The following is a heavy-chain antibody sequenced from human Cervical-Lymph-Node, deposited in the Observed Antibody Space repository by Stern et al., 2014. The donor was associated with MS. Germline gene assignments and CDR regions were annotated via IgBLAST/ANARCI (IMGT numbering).Heavy chain of an antibody. V-gene: IGHV4-34*01. J-gene: IGHJ5*01. CDR1: GGSFSDYY. CDR2: INHSGST. CDR3: AGAPPYYDYWHGKYDRSVRWFDP. Sequence: QVQLQQWGAGLLKPSETLSLTCAVSGGSFSDYYWSWIRQAPGTGLEWIGEINHSGSTKYNPSLKSRVTISVDTSKNQFSLKMTSVAAADTAMYYCAGAPPYYDYWHGKYDRSVRWFDPWGQGILVTVSS. D-gene: IGHD3-3*01.